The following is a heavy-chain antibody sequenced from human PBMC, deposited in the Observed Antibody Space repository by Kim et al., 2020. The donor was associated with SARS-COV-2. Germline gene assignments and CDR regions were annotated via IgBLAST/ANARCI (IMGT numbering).Heavy chain of an antibody. V-gene: IGHV6-1*01. J-gene: IGHJ5*02. D-gene: IGHD3-16*01. CDR3: ARGLWGTFDA. Sequence: WSYEEAVSVKSRITSTPDTSKNQFSLQLNSVTPEDTAVYYCARGLWGTFDAWGQGTLVTVSS. CDR2: WSY.